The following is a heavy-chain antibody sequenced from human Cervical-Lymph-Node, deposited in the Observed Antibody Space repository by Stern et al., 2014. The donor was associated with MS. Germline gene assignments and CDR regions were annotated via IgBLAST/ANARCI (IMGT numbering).Heavy chain of an antibody. Sequence: QVQLVESGAEVKKPGSSVKVSCKASGGTFSNHVISWVRQAPGQGLEWMGGTIPIFGKAIYAQKFQGRVTITADASTRAAYLAMSSLRSEDTAVYYCARAAYSTSSYNYWGQGTLVTVSA. J-gene: IGHJ4*02. CDR2: TIPIFGKA. D-gene: IGHD2/OR15-2a*01. V-gene: IGHV1-69*01. CDR1: GGTFSNHV. CDR3: ARAAYSTSSYNY.